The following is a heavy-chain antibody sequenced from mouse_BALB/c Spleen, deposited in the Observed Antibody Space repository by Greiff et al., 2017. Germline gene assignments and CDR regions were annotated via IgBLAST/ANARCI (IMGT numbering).Heavy chain of an antibody. CDR3: ARDRDGYPWKFAY. J-gene: IGHJ3*01. CDR2: IWGDGST. CDR1: GFSLTGYG. D-gene: IGHD2-3*01. V-gene: IGHV2-6-7*01. Sequence: VMLVESGPGLVAPSQSLSITCTVSGFSLTGYGVNWVRQPPGKGLEWLGMIWGDGSTDYNSALKSRLSISKDNSKSQVFLKMNRLQTDDTARYYCARDRDGYPWKFAYWGQGTLVTVSA.